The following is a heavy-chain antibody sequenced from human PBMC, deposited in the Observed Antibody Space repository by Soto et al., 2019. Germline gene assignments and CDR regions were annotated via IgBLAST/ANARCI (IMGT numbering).Heavy chain of an antibody. D-gene: IGHD1-26*01. CDR3: IRDFGEVGSTAAFDI. J-gene: IGHJ3*02. CDR1: AFTFSSYW. Sequence: VGSLRLSCATSAFTFSSYWTHWVRQPPGKGLVWVGRINRDGTSTSYADSVRGRFTISRDNAKNTLYLQMHSLRAEDTAMYYCIRDFGEVGSTAAFDIWGQGTTVTVSS. V-gene: IGHV3-74*01. CDR2: INRDGTST.